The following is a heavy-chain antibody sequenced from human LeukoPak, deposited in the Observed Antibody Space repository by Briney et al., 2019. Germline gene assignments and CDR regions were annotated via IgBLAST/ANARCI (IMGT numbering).Heavy chain of an antibody. D-gene: IGHD5-24*01. J-gene: IGHJ4*02. Sequence: GGSLRLSCAASGFTVSGNYMSWVRQAPGKGLNCISVIYTGGKTYFADSVKGRFTISRDNSKNSLYLQMNSLRPEDTAVYYCARVEMATSVFEYWGQGTLVTVSS. CDR3: ARVEMATSVFEY. V-gene: IGHV3-66*02. CDR2: IYTGGKT. CDR1: GFTVSGNY.